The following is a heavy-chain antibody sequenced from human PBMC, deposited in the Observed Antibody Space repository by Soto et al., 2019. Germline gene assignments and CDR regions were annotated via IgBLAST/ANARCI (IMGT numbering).Heavy chain of an antibody. CDR2: IYYTGST. CDR3: ARHAYRSGWADH. J-gene: IGHJ4*02. Sequence: QLQLQESGLGLVKPSETLSLTCTVSGGSISSSSYYWGWIRQPPGKGLEWIGTIYYTGSTYYNPSLKSRVTISVDMSKNQFSLRLNSVTAADTAVYYCARHAYRSGWADHWGQGTLVTVSS. CDR1: GGSISSSSYY. D-gene: IGHD6-19*01. V-gene: IGHV4-39*01.